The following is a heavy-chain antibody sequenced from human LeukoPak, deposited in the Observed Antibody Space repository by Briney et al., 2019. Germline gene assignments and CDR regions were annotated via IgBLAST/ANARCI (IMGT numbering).Heavy chain of an antibody. CDR2: IYYSGST. CDR1: GGSISSSSYY. V-gene: IGHV4-39*01. CDR3: ARLVSGGFFNKVNWFDP. D-gene: IGHD2-15*01. J-gene: IGHJ5*02. Sequence: SETLSLTCTVSGGSISSSSYYWGWIRQPPGKGLEWFGNIYYSGSTYYNPSLKSRVTISVDTSKNQFSLKLSSVTAADTAVFYCARLVSGGFFNKVNWFDPWGQGTLVTVAS.